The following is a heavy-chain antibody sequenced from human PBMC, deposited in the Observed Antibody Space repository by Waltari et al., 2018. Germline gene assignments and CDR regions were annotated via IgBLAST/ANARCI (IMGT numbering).Heavy chain of an antibody. CDR2: IRNRARSFTT. Sequence: EVQVVESGGGLVQPGGSLRLSCAASGFNSTDHYMNWVRQAPGKGLEWVVLIRNRARSFTTDYAASVEGRFAISRDDSKNLLYLQMNSLKTEDTAVYYCVRDKSGGYYDYWGQGTLVTVSS. V-gene: IGHV3-72*01. J-gene: IGHJ4*02. CDR3: VRDKSGGYYDY. D-gene: IGHD1-26*01. CDR1: GFNSTDHY.